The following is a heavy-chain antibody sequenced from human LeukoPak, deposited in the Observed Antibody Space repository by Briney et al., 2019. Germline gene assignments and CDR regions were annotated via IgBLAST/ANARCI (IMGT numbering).Heavy chain of an antibody. CDR2: IYYSGST. J-gene: IGHJ3*02. Sequence: PSQTLSLTCTVSGGSISSGGYYWSWIRQHPGKGLEWIGYIYYSGSTYYNPSLKSRVTISVDTSKNQFSLKLSSVTAADTAVYYCASSADCSSTSCPNGYAFDIWGQGTMVTVSS. D-gene: IGHD2-2*01. V-gene: IGHV4-31*03. CDR1: GGSISSGGYY. CDR3: ASSADCSSTSCPNGYAFDI.